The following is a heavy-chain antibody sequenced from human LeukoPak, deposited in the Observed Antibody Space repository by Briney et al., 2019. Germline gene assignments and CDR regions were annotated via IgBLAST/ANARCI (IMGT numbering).Heavy chain of an antibody. CDR3: ARVSRSGSYDWFDP. D-gene: IGHD3-10*01. CDR2: IYHSGST. Sequence: PSETLSLTCTVSGYSISSGYYWGWIRQPPGKGLEWIGRIYHSGSTYYNPSLKSRVTISVDTSKNQFSLKLSSVTAADTAVYYCARVSRSGSYDWFDPWGQGTLVTVSS. V-gene: IGHV4-38-2*02. J-gene: IGHJ5*02. CDR1: GYSISSGYY.